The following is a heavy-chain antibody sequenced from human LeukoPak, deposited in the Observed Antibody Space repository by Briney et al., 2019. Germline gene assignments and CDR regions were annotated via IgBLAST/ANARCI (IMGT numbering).Heavy chain of an antibody. CDR3: AREPYYYDSSGYSRVDY. V-gene: IGHV1-69*04. D-gene: IGHD3-22*01. CDR1: GGTFSSYA. CDR2: IIPILGIA. J-gene: IGHJ4*02. Sequence: ASVKVSCKASGGTFSSYAISWVRQAPGQGLEWMGRIIPILGIANYAQKFEGRVTITADKSTSTAYMELSSLRSEDTAVYYCAREPYYYDSSGYSRVDYWGQGTLVTVSS.